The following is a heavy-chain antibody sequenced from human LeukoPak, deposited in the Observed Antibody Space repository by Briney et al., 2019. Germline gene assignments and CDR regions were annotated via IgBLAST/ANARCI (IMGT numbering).Heavy chain of an antibody. Sequence: GGSLRLSCAASGFTFSSYGMNWVRQAPGKGLEWVSSISSSSSYIYYADSVKGRFTISRDNAKNSLYLQMNSLRADDTAMYYCAKDIYGGSWPNDYWGQGTLVTVSS. CDR3: AKDIYGGSWPNDY. CDR1: GFTFSSYG. D-gene: IGHD4-23*01. CDR2: ISSSSSYI. V-gene: IGHV3-21*01. J-gene: IGHJ4*02.